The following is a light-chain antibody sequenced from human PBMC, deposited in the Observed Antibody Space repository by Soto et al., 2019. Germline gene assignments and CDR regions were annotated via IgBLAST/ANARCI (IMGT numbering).Light chain of an antibody. CDR1: SSNIWGNS. CDR3: GSWDSSLSAYA. CDR2: DDN. Sequence: QSFLTQPPSVSAAPGQKVTISCSGSSSNIWGNSVSWYQQLPGTSPQLLIYDDNKRPSGIPDRFSGSKSGTSATLGITGFQTGDEADYYCGSWDSSLSAYAFGPGTKVTVL. J-gene: IGLJ1*01. V-gene: IGLV1-51*01.